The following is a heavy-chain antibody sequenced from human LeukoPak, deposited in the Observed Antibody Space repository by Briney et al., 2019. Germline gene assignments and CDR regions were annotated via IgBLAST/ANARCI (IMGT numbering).Heavy chain of an antibody. Sequence: GRSLRLSCAASGFTFSSYSMNWVRQAPGKGLEWVSSISSSSYIYYADSVKGRFTISRDNAKNSLYLQMNSLRAEDTAVYYCARDEGGYSGYDQSLFDYWGQGTLVTVSS. CDR1: GFTFSSYS. V-gene: IGHV3-21*01. CDR3: ARDEGGYSGYDQSLFDY. CDR2: ISSSSYI. D-gene: IGHD5-12*01. J-gene: IGHJ4*02.